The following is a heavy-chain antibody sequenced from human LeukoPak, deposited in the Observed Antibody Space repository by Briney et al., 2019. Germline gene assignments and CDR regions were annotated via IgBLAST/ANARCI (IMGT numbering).Heavy chain of an antibody. Sequence: PGGSLRLSCAASGFTFSSYWMSWVRQAPGKGLEWVANIRQDGSEKYYVDSVKGQFTISRDNAKNSLYLQMNSLRAEDTAVYYCARDSVQDSYYYYMDVWGKGTTVTVSS. CDR1: GFTFSSYW. CDR2: IRQDGSEK. J-gene: IGHJ6*03. D-gene: IGHD1-1*01. V-gene: IGHV3-7*01. CDR3: ARDSVQDSYYYYMDV.